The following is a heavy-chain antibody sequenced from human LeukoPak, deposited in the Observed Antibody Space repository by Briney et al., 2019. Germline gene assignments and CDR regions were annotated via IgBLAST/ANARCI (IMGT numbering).Heavy chain of an antibody. J-gene: IGHJ4*02. V-gene: IGHV3-23*01. CDR1: GFALSSYW. CDR3: AKRGPIYSSSPGNYFDY. Sequence: SGGSLRLSCAASGFALSSYWMTWVRQAPGKGLEWASSISGSDDGTYYADSVKGRFTISRDNSKNTLYLQMNSLRAEDTAVYYCAKRGPIYSSSPGNYFDYWGQGTLVTVSS. CDR2: ISGSDDGT. D-gene: IGHD6-6*01.